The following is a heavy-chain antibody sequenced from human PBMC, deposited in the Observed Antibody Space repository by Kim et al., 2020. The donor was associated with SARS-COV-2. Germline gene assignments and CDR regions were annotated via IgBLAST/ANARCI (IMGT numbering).Heavy chain of an antibody. CDR1: GFTFTFYG. CDR3: ARDRMHLSPPHGDCGY. CDR2: ISAYNGNT. D-gene: IGHD2-21*02. J-gene: IGHJ4*02. Sequence: ASVKVSCKASGFTFTFYGITWVRQAPGQGLEWMGWISAYNGNTNYAQKFEGRVTMTTDTSTSTAYMELRSLRSDDTAVYYCARDRMHLSPPHGDCGYWGQGALVTVSS. V-gene: IGHV1-18*01.